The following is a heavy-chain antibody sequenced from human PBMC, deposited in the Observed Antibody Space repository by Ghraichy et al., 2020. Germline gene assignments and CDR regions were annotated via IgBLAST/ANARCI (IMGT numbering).Heavy chain of an antibody. D-gene: IGHD2-2*01. Sequence: SETLSLTCTVSGGSISSSSYYWGWIRQPPGKGLEWIGSIYYSGSTYYNPSLKSRVTISVDTSKNQFSLKLSSVTAADTAVYYCARQRTTLRDIVVVPAAIAYWGQGTLVTVSS. CDR3: ARQRTTLRDIVVVPAAIAY. J-gene: IGHJ4*02. V-gene: IGHV4-39*01. CDR1: GGSISSSSYY. CDR2: IYYSGST.